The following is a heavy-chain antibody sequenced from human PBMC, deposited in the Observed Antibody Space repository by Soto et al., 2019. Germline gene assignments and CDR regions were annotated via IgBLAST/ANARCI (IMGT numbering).Heavy chain of an antibody. CDR2: MVGDGSSW. CDR1: GFNFRIYA. D-gene: IGHD1-26*01. J-gene: IGHJ4*02. CDR3: AKDLRPDGRYDLDY. V-gene: IGHV3-23*01. Sequence: EVQLLESGGGLAQAGGSLRLSCAASGFNFRIYAMNWVRQAPGKGLEWVSVMVGDGSSWDYAESVRGRFTISRDNSKNTLYLQMNSLRAEDTAVYYCAKDLRPDGRYDLDYWGQGTLVTVSS.